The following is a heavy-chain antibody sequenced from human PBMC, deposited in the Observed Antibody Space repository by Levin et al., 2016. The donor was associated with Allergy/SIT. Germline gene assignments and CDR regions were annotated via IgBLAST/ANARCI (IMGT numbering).Heavy chain of an antibody. CDR3: ARDVSVGGKYYYYYYGMDV. D-gene: IGHD4-23*01. CDR2: IWYDGSNK. Sequence: GESLKISCAASGFTFSSYGMHWVRQAPGKGLEWVAVIWYDGSNKYYADSVKGRFTISRDNSKNTLYLQMNSLRAEDTAVYYCARDVSVGGKYYYYYYGMDVWGQGTTVTVSS. CDR1: GFTFSSYG. J-gene: IGHJ6*02. V-gene: IGHV3-33*01.